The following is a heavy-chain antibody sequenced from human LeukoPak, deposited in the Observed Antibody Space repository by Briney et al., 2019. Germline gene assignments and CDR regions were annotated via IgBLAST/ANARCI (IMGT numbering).Heavy chain of an antibody. CDR1: GFTFSSYS. CDR2: ISSSSSYI. D-gene: IGHD6-25*01. J-gene: IGHJ4*02. Sequence: GGSLRLSCAASGFTFSSYSMNWVRQAPGKGLEWVSSISSSSSYIYYADSVKGRFTIPRDNAKNSLYLQMNSLRAEDTAVYYCARGSSAGFMDFDYWGQGTLVTVSS. V-gene: IGHV3-21*01. CDR3: ARGSSAGFMDFDY.